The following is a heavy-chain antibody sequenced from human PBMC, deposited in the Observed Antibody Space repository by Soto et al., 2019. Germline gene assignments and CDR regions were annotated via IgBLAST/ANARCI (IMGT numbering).Heavy chain of an antibody. CDR3: ARERALYGAYEGRCFDY. D-gene: IGHD4-17*01. Sequence: QVQLVESGGGVVQPGRSLRLSCAASGFTFSSYAMHWVRQAPGKGLEWVAVISYDGSNKYYADSVKGRFTISRDNSKNTLYLQMNSLRAEDTAVYYCARERALYGAYEGRCFDYWGQGTLVTVSS. CDR1: GFTFSSYA. J-gene: IGHJ4*02. V-gene: IGHV3-30-3*01. CDR2: ISYDGSNK.